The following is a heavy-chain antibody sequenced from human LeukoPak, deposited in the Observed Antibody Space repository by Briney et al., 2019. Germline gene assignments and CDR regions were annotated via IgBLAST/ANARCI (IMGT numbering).Heavy chain of an antibody. D-gene: IGHD5-18*01. V-gene: IGHV3-74*01. CDR1: GFTFRTYW. Sequence: GGSLRLSCAVSGFTFRTYWMHWVRQVPGEGLVWVSRINEDGSITNYADSVKGRFTISRDNSKNTLYLQMNSLRAEDTAVYYCARDRWIREGRSSKPTNYGMDVWGQGTTVTVSS. J-gene: IGHJ6*02. CDR2: INEDGSIT. CDR3: ARDRWIREGRSSKPTNYGMDV.